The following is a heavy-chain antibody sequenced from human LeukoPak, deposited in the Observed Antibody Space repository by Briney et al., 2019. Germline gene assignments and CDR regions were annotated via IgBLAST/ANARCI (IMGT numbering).Heavy chain of an antibody. J-gene: IGHJ4*02. D-gene: IGHD6-13*01. CDR3: ARDGRITYSSTWSFDS. V-gene: IGHV4-59*01. CDR2: VYYSGST. Sequence: SETLSLTWTVSGGSISPYYWSWIRQSPGKGLEWIGYVYYSGSTNYNPSLKSRVTISLDTSKNQFSLRLTSVTAADTALYYCARDGRITYSSTWSFDSWGQGTLVTVSS. CDR1: GGSISPYY.